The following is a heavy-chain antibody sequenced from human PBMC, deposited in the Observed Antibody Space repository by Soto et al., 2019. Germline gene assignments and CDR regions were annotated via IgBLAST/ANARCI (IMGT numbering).Heavy chain of an antibody. CDR2: ISGSGGST. V-gene: IGHV3-23*01. CDR1: GFTFSSYA. J-gene: IGHJ4*02. D-gene: IGHD6-19*01. CDR3: ASRTSGWYFDY. Sequence: EVQLLESGGGLVQPGGSLGLSCTASGFTFSSYAMNWVRQAPGKGLEWVSVISGSGGSTYYADSVKGRFTISRDNSKNKLYLQMNSLRAEDTAVYYCASRTSGWYFDYWGQGTLVTVSS.